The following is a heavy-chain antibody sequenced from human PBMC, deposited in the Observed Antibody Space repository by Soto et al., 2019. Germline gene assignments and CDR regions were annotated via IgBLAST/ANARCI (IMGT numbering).Heavy chain of an antibody. CDR3: ARGPYYYDSSGHPIDY. V-gene: IGHV1-8*01. J-gene: IGHJ4*02. CDR2: MNPNSGNT. CDR1: GYTFTSYD. Sequence: ASVKVSCKASGYTFTSYDINWVRQATGQGLEWVGWMNPNSGNTGYAQKFQGRVTMTRNTSISTAYMGLSSLRSEDTAVYYCARGPYYYDSSGHPIDYWGQGTLVTVSS. D-gene: IGHD3-22*01.